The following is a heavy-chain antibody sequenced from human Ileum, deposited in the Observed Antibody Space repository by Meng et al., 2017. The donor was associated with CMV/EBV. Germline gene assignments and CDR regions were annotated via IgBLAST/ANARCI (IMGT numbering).Heavy chain of an antibody. CDR3: ARPHSQSSGWGADS. D-gene: IGHD6-19*01. CDR2: IYGGGTT. CDR1: SFSVSSNY. J-gene: IGHJ4*02. Sequence: GELVEAGGGLIQPGGSLRLSCAVSSFSVSSNYMIWVRQAPGKGLEWVSIIYGGGTTYYADSVKGRFTISRDNSKNTLYLQMHSLRVEDTAVYYCARPHSQSSGWGADSWGQGTLVTVSS. V-gene: IGHV3-53*01.